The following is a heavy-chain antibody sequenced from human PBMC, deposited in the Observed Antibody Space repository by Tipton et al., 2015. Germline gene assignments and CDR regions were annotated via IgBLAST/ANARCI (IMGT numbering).Heavy chain of an antibody. J-gene: IGHJ4*02. CDR2: ISHSGNT. Sequence: TLSLTCAVSGDSIGRSYWWTWVRQPPQGGLEWIGSISHSGNTYYNPSLKSRVTMSRDTSKNQFSLKLTSVTAADTAVYYCACQDYDSLTRDYQTVDYWGQGTLVTVSS. V-gene: IGHV4-38-2*01. CDR1: GDSIGRSYW. CDR3: ACQDYDSLTRDYQTVDY. D-gene: IGHD3-9*01.